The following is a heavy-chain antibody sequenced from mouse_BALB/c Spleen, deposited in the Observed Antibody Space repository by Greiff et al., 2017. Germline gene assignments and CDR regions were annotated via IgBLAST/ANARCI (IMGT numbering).Heavy chain of an antibody. CDR2: ISSGGST. J-gene: IGHJ3*01. D-gene: IGHD1-1*01. CDR1: GFTFSSYA. V-gene: IGHV5-6-5*01. CDR3: ARGDGSSYTWFAY. Sequence: EVKLMESGGGLVKPGGSLKLSCAASGFTFSSYAMSWVRQTPEKRLEWVASISSGGSTYYPDSVKGRFTISRDNARNILYLQMSSLRSEDTAMYYCARGDGSSYTWFAYWGQGTLVTVSA.